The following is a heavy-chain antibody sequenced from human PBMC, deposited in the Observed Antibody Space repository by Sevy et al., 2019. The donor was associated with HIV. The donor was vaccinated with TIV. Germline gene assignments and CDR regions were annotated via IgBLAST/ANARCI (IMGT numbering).Heavy chain of an antibody. J-gene: IGHJ6*02. CDR2: IWYDGINK. D-gene: IGHD3-9*01. CDR1: GFNFSHYG. Sequence: GGYLRLSCVTSGFNFSHYGIHWVRQSPGKGMEWVAIIWYDGINKFYADSMKGRFTISRDNSKNTLYLQMNSLRAEDTAVYYCARDWTYYDTSSRYRYYGMDVWGPGTTVTVSS. CDR3: ARDWTYYDTSSRYRYYGMDV. V-gene: IGHV3-33*01.